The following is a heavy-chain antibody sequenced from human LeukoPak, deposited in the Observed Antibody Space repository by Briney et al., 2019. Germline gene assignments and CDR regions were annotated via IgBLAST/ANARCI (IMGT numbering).Heavy chain of an antibody. CDR3: ARTFGGRDGYKLDY. J-gene: IGHJ4*02. CDR1: GFTFSN. V-gene: IGHV3-21*01. Sequence: GGSLRLSCAASGFTFSNMNWVRQAPGKGLEWVSSISTSSSYIYYADSVKGRFTVSRDNAKNSLYLQMNSLRAEDTAVYYCARTFGGRDGYKLDYWGQGTLVTVSS. D-gene: IGHD5-24*01. CDR2: ISTSSSYI.